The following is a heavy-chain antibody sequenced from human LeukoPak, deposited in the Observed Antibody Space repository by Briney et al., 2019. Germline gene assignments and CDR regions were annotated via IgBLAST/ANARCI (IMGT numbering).Heavy chain of an antibody. Sequence: SETLSLTCNVSGGSISGYHWSWIRQPPGKGLEWIGYIYYSGSTNYNPSLKSRVTISVDTSKNQFSLKLSSVTAADTAVYYCARDGGGDDPNWFDPWGQGTLVTVSS. CDR3: ARDGGGDDPNWFDP. CDR2: IYYSGST. D-gene: IGHD2-21*02. J-gene: IGHJ5*02. V-gene: IGHV4-59*01. CDR1: GGSISGYH.